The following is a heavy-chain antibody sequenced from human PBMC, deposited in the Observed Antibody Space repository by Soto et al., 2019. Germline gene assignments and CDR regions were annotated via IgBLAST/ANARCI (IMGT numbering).Heavy chain of an antibody. Sequence: GGSLRLSCAAAGFTFNTYAMTWVRQAPGKGLEWVSAISGSGGTTYCADSVKGRVTISRDNSKNTLFLEMNSLRADDTAVYYCAKGLVGGSLYYFDYWGQGTPVTVYS. D-gene: IGHD1-26*01. V-gene: IGHV3-23*01. CDR1: GFTFNTYA. CDR2: ISGSGGTT. J-gene: IGHJ4*02. CDR3: AKGLVGGSLYYFDY.